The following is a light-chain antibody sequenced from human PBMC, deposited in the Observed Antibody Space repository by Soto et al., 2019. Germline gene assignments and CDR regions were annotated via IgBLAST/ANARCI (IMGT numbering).Light chain of an antibody. CDR1: QSISSN. Sequence: EIVMTQSPATLSVSPGERVTLSCRASQSISSNLAWYQQKPGQAPRLLIYGASTRATGIPASFSGSGSGTEFTLTISSLQSEDFAVYYCQQYNNLPRTFGQGTKVDIK. V-gene: IGKV3-15*01. CDR3: QQYNNLPRT. J-gene: IGKJ1*01. CDR2: GAS.